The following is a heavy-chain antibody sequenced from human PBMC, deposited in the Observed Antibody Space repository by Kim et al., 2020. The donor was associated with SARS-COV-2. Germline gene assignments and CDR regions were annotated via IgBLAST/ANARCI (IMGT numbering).Heavy chain of an antibody. CDR1: VYTFTKYA. J-gene: IGHJ3*02. CDR3: AISSTSKGTAFDI. V-gene: IGHV7-4-1*02. Sequence: ASVKVSCKASVYTFTKYAMSWVRQAPGQGLEWMGWINTDSGNPTYAHGFTGRFVFSLDTSVSTAYLEISSLRAEDSAVFYCAISSTSKGTAFDIWGRGTNVSVFS. CDR2: INTDSGNP. D-gene: IGHD2-2*01.